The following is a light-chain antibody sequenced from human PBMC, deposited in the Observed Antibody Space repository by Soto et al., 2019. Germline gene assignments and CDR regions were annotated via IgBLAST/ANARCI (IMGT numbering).Light chain of an antibody. V-gene: IGLV6-57*04. CDR3: QSYDSNNVV. J-gene: IGLJ3*02. CDR2: ENN. Sequence: NFMLTQPHSVSESPGKTVTISCTRSSGSVASNHVQWYQQRPGSAPTTLIYENNQRPSGVPDRFSGSVDSSSNSASLTISGLKTEDEADYYCQSYDSNNVVFGGGNKLTVL. CDR1: SGSVASNH.